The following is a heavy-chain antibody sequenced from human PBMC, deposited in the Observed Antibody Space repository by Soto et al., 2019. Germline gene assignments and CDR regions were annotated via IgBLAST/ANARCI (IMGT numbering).Heavy chain of an antibody. CDR2: IYHIGST. J-gene: IGHJ6*02. D-gene: IGHD3-3*01. CDR1: GASINSANW. CDR3: AKRYDFWSGRWYGLGV. V-gene: IGHV4-4*02. Sequence: QVPMEESGPGLVKPSGTLFLTCTVSGASINSANWWVWVRQPPGKGLEWIGEIYHIGSTTYNPSLKSRATISVDKSKNQFSLKVTSVTAADTGVYYCAKRYDFWSGRWYGLGVWGQGTTVTVSS.